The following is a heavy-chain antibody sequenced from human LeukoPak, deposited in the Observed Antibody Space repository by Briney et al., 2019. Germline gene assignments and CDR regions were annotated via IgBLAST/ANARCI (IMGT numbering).Heavy chain of an antibody. J-gene: IGHJ4*02. CDR3: ARHGFLEWFY. CDR2: IYYSGST. D-gene: IGHD3-3*01. Sequence: KSSETLSLTCTVSGGSISSGDYYWGWIRQPPGKGLEWIGSIYYSGSTYYNPSLKSRVTISVDTSKNQFSLKLSSVTAADTAVYYCARHGFLEWFYWGQGTLVTVSS. V-gene: IGHV4-39*01. CDR1: GGSISSGDYY.